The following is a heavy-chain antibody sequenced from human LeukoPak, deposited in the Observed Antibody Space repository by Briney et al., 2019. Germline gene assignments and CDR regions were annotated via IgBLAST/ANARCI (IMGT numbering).Heavy chain of an antibody. D-gene: IGHD1-26*01. V-gene: IGHV3-23*01. CDR3: ARGSNSGSFRPDF. J-gene: IGHJ4*02. Sequence: GGSVRLSCAASGFTFVSHAMSWVRQAPGKGLEWVSGIRASDGSTYYADSVKGQFTSSRDNSKNTLYLQMNSLRAEDTAVYYCARGSNSGSFRPDFWGQGTLVTVSS. CDR2: IRASDGST. CDR1: GFTFVSHA.